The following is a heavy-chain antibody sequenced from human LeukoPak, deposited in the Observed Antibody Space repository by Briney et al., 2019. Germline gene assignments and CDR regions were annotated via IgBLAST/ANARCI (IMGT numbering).Heavy chain of an antibody. J-gene: IGHJ4*02. Sequence: PSETLSLTCTVSGGSISSSSYYWGWIRQPPGKGLEWIGGIYYSGSTYYNPSLKSRVTISVDTSKNQFSLKLSSVTAADTAVYYCAREALLWFGELGYFDYWGQGTLVTVSS. CDR3: AREALLWFGELGYFDY. V-gene: IGHV4-39*07. CDR1: GGSISSSSYY. CDR2: IYYSGST. D-gene: IGHD3-10*01.